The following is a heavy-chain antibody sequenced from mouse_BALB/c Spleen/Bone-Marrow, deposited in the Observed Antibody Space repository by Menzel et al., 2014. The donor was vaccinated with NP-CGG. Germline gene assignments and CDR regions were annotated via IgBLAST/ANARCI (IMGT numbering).Heavy chain of an antibody. D-gene: IGHD4-1*01. V-gene: IGHV5-6-2*01. CDR1: GFTFSSYY. CDR2: INSNGGST. Sequence: EVKLEESGGGLVKLGGSLKLSCAASGFTFSSYYMSWVRQIPEKRLELVAAINSNGGSTYYPDTVKGRFTISRDNAKNTLYLQMSSLKSEDTALYYCARRGWDGYFDYWGQGTTLTVSS. J-gene: IGHJ2*01. CDR3: ARRGWDGYFDY.